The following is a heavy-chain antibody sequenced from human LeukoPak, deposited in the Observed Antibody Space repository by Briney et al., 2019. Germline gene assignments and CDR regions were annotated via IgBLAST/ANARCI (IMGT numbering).Heavy chain of an antibody. D-gene: IGHD3-10*01. CDR3: TRDSAGSGGYYYYYYGMDV. CDR1: GFTFGDYA. V-gene: IGHV3-49*04. J-gene: IGHJ6*02. CDR2: IRSKAYGGTT. Sequence: GGSLRLSCTASGFTFGDYAMSWVRQAPGKGLEWVGFIRSKAYGGTTEYAASVKGRFTISRDDSKSIAYLQMNSLKTEDTAVYYCTRDSAGSGGYYYYYYGMDVWGQGTTVTVSS.